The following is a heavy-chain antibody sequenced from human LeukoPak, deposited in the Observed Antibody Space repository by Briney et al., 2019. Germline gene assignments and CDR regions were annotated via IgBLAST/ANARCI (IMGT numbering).Heavy chain of an antibody. CDR2: IHNSGST. CDR3: VRDWEGYNFDI. J-gene: IGHJ3*02. D-gene: IGHD5-12*01. Sequence: SETLSLTCTVSGGSVRRYYWSWIRQPPGEGLEWIAYIHNSGSTNYNPSLKSRVTISVDTSKNQLSLKLRSVTAADTAVYYCVRDWEGYNFDIWGQGTMVTVSS. CDR1: GGSVRRYY. V-gene: IGHV4-59*02.